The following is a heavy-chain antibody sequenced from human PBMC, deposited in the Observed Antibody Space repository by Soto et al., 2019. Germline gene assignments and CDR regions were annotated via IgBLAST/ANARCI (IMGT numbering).Heavy chain of an antibody. V-gene: IGHV4-4*02. CDR1: GASISDNNW. D-gene: IGHD6-19*01. CDR3: ARLIGVTGTRGFDY. CDR2: VVHRGTT. Sequence: VQLQESGPGLVKPSGTLSLTCAVSGASISDNNWWSWVRQPPGKGLEWIGEVVHRGTTNHNPSLRSRVTISMDKSKNQISLTLSSVTAADSAVYYCARLIGVTGTRGFDYWGQGTLVTVSS. J-gene: IGHJ4*02.